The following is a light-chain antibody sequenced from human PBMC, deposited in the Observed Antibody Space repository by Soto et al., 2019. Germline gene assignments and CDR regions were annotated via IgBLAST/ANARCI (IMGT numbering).Light chain of an antibody. CDR1: SSDVGGYNL. CDR3: CSYAGSSTPYV. V-gene: IGLV2-23*02. J-gene: IGLJ1*01. CDR2: EVS. Sequence: QSALTQPASVSGSPGQSITISCTGTSSDVGGYNLVSWYQQHPGKAPKLMIYEVSKRPSGVSNRFSGSKSGNTASLTISELQAEDEADYYCCSYAGSSTPYVFGTGTKVTVL.